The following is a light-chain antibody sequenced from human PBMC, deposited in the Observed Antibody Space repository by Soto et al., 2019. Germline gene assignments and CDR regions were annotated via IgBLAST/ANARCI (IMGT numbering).Light chain of an antibody. CDR3: QQYGSSSWT. Sequence: EIVLTQSPATLSMSPGERVTLSCRASQSVSSSYLAWYQQKPGQAPRLLIYGTSSRATAIPDRFSGSGSGTDFTLTISRLEPEDFALYYCQQYGSSSWTFGQGTKVEIK. J-gene: IGKJ1*01. CDR1: QSVSSSY. CDR2: GTS. V-gene: IGKV3-20*01.